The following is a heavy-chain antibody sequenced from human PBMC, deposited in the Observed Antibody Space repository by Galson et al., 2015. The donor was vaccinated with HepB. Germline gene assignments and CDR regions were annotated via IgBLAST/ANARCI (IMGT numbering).Heavy chain of an antibody. V-gene: IGHV3-33*01. CDR2: IHYDGSNE. CDR3: AGGDYYYYYMDV. J-gene: IGHJ6*03. CDR1: GFTFNSYG. Sequence: SLRLSCAASGFTFNSYGLHWVRQAPGKGLEWVAFIHYDGSNEYYADSVKGRFTISRDDSKNTLYLQMNSLRAEDTAVYYCAGGDYYYYYMDVWGKGTTVTVSS.